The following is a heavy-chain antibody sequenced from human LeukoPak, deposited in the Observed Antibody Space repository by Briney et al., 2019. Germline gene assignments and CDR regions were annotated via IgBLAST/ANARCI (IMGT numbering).Heavy chain of an antibody. J-gene: IGHJ3*02. Sequence: SQTLSLTCTVSGGSISSGDYYWSWIRQPPGKGLEWIGYIYYSGSTYYNPSLKSRVTISVDTSKNQFSLKLSSVTAADTAVYYCARDGGNSGDAFDIWGQGTMVTVSS. D-gene: IGHD5-12*01. CDR3: ARDGGNSGDAFDI. CDR1: GGSISSGDYY. V-gene: IGHV4-30-4*01. CDR2: IYYSGST.